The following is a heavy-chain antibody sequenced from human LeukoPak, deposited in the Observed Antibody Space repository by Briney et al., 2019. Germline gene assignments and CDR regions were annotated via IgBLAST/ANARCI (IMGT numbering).Heavy chain of an antibody. V-gene: IGHV1-2*02. CDR3: ARLPVGYCSSTSCPDY. J-gene: IGHJ4*02. Sequence: ASVKVSCKASGYTFTGYYMHWVRQAPGQGLEWMGWINPNSGDTNYAQKFQGRVTMTRDTSISTAYMELSRLRSDDTAVYYCARLPVGYCSSTSCPDYWGQGTLVAVSS. CDR1: GYTFTGYY. D-gene: IGHD2-2*01. CDR2: INPNSGDT.